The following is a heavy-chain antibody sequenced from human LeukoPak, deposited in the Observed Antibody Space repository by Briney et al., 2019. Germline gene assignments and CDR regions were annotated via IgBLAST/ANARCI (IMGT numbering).Heavy chain of an antibody. J-gene: IGHJ4*02. CDR3: AREKFSPPGGSDY. V-gene: IGHV4-34*01. CDR2: VNDSGGT. CDR1: IDSFTNYY. Sequence: NPSETLSLTCAVYIDSFTNYYWNWIRQTPGKGLEWIGEVNDSGGTNINPSLRSRVILSVDTSKNQFSLKLISVTAADTAVYYCAREKFSPPGGSDYWGQGTLVTVSS. D-gene: IGHD2/OR15-2a*01.